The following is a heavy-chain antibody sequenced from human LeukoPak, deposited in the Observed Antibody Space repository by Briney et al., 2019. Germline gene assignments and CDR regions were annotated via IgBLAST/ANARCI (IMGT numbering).Heavy chain of an antibody. CDR1: GFTFGKYW. V-gene: IGHV3-7*01. CDR2: IKQDGSEK. J-gene: IGHJ4*02. Sequence: GGSLRLSCVASGFTFGKYWMSWVRQAPGKGLEWVANIKQDGSEKYYVDSVKGRFTISRDNAKNSLYLQMNSLRAEDTAVYYCARDLASSYYYDSSGLVGFDYWGQGTLVTVSS. D-gene: IGHD3-22*01. CDR3: ARDLASSYYYDSSGLVGFDY.